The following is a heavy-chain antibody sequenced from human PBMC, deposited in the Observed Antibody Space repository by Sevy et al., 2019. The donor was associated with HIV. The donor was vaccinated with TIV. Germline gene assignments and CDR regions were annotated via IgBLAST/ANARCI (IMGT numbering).Heavy chain of an antibody. V-gene: IGHV3-48*01. Sequence: GGSLRLSCAASGFTFSSYSMNWVRQAPGKGLEWVSYISSSSSTIYCADSVKGRFTISRDNAKNSLYLQMNSLRAEDTAVYYCAREPSRPSSSSSDYWGQGTLVTVSS. CDR2: ISSSSSTI. CDR3: AREPSRPSSSSSDY. D-gene: IGHD6-13*01. CDR1: GFTFSSYS. J-gene: IGHJ4*02.